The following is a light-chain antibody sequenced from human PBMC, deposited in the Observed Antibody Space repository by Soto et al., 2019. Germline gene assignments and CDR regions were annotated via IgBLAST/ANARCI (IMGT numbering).Light chain of an antibody. Sequence: IQVTQSPSSLSASVGESVTITCRASQDIAHYLNWYQHRPGEAPKLLIYAASYLEPGVSTRFSGSGSGTDFSFTITSLRPEDSATYYCQQHDTRPTMTFGQGTRLEI. V-gene: IGKV1-33*01. CDR3: QQHDTRPTMT. CDR2: AAS. CDR1: QDIAHY. J-gene: IGKJ5*01.